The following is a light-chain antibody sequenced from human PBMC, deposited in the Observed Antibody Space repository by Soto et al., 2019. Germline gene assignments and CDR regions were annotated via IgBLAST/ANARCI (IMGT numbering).Light chain of an antibody. CDR1: SSTIGAGYE. CDR2: GND. V-gene: IGLV1-40*01. Sequence: QSVLTQPPSVSGAPGQRVTISCTGTSSTIGAGYEVHWYHQLPGTAPKLLVSGNDNRPSGVPDRLSASKSGTSGSLAITGLQAEDEGHYYCQSYDRGLTAYVFGTGTKVTVL. J-gene: IGLJ1*01. CDR3: QSYDRGLTAYV.